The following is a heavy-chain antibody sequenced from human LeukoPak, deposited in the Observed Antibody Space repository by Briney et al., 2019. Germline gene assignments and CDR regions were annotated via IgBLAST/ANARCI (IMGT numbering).Heavy chain of an antibody. D-gene: IGHD5-18*01. J-gene: IGHJ6*03. Sequence: GGSLRLSCAASVTFSNAWMNWVRQAPGKGLEWVGHFKIKADGGTTDYAAPVKDRFTISRDDSQNTLYLQMNSLKTEDTAVYYCARAPRGYSYGYYYYYMDVWGRGTTVTVSS. CDR1: VTFSNAW. CDR2: FKIKADGGTT. CDR3: ARAPRGYSYGYYYYYMDV. V-gene: IGHV3-15*01.